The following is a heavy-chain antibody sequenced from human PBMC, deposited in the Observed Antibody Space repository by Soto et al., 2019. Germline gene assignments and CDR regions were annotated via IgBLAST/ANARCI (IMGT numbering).Heavy chain of an antibody. Sequence: GGSLRLSCAASGFTFSDYFMSWIRQAPGKGLEWVSFISGSSDNIKYADSVKGRFTIPRDNAKNSLYLQMNSLRAEDTAVYYCVRDSARIVVVPRVDGDNWLDPWGQGTLVTVSS. CDR2: ISGSSDNI. CDR3: VRDSARIVVVPRVDGDNWLDP. D-gene: IGHD2-2*01. J-gene: IGHJ5*02. V-gene: IGHV3-11*06. CDR1: GFTFSDYF.